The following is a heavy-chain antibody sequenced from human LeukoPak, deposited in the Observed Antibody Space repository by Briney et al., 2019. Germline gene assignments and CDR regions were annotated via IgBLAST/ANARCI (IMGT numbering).Heavy chain of an antibody. V-gene: IGHV4-34*01. J-gene: IGHJ6*02. CDR1: GFTFSSYD. CDR2: INHSGST. CDR3: ARAYCSGGSCHLKNLYYYGMDV. D-gene: IGHD2-15*01. Sequence: GSLRLSCAASGFTFSSYDMNWVRQAPGKGLEWIGEINHSGSTNYNPSLKSRVTISVDTSKNQFSLKLSSVTAADTAVYYCARAYCSGGSCHLKNLYYYGMDVWGQGTTVTVSS.